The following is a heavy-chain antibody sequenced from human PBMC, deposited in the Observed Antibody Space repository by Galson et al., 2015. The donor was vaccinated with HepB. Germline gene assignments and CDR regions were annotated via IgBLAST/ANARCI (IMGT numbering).Heavy chain of an antibody. CDR3: ASGRNYYDSSGYFGYGRGDY. V-gene: IGHV3-30*03. J-gene: IGHJ4*02. CDR1: GFTFSRYG. CDR2: ISYDGSNK. D-gene: IGHD3-22*01. Sequence: SLRLSCAASGFTFSRYGMHWVRQAPGKGLEWVAVISYDGSNKYYADSVKGRFTISRDNSKNTLYLQMNSLRAEDTAVYYCASGRNYYDSSGYFGYGRGDYWGQGTLVTVSS.